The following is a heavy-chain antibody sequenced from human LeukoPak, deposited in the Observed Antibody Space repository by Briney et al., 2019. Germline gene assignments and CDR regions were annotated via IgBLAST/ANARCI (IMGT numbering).Heavy chain of an antibody. CDR2: IDSDGRST. D-gene: IGHD2-21*01. V-gene: IGHV3-74*01. J-gene: IGHJ4*02. CDR1: GGSISSTDYY. CDR3: GRSIPSGLDY. Sequence: ETLSLTCSVSGGSISSTDYYWGWIRQPPGKGLVWVSRIDSDGRSTTYADSVKGRFTISRDNAKNTLFLQMNSLRAEDTAVYYCGRSIPSGLDYWGQGTPVTVSS.